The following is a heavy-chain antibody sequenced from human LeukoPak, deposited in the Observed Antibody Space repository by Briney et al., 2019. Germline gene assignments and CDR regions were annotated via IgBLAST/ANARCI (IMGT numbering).Heavy chain of an antibody. CDR3: ASRER. Sequence: SETLSLTCAVYGGSFNGYYWSWIRQPPGKGLGWIGEIIHSGRTSYNPSLKGRVTISIDTSKQQFSLNLSSVTAADTAMYYCASRERWGQGTLVTVSS. CDR1: GGSFNGYY. V-gene: IGHV4-34*12. CDR2: IIHSGRT. J-gene: IGHJ4*02.